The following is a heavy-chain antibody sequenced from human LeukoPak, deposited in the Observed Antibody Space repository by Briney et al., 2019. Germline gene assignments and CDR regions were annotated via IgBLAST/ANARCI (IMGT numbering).Heavy chain of an antibody. D-gene: IGHD3-3*01. Sequence: SQTLSLTCTVSGGSISSGGYYWSWIRQHPGKGLEWIGYIYYSGSTYYNPPLKSRVTISVDTSKNQFSLKLSSVTAADTAVYYCASVLYYDFWSGYWAFDYWGQGTLVTVSS. J-gene: IGHJ4*02. V-gene: IGHV4-31*03. CDR2: IYYSGST. CDR3: ASVLYYDFWSGYWAFDY. CDR1: GGSISSGGYY.